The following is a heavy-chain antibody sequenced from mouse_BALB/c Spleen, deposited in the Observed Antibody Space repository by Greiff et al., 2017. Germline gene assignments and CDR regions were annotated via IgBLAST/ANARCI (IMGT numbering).Heavy chain of an antibody. CDR2: ISSGSSTI. D-gene: IGHD1-2*01. V-gene: IGHV5-17*02. CDR3: ARSIITTATHYYAMDY. J-gene: IGHJ4*01. Sequence: EVKLVESGGGLVQPGGSRKLSCAASGFTFSSFGMHWVRQAPEKGLEWVAYISSGSSTIYYADTVKGRFTISRDNPKNTLFLQMTSLRSEDTAMYYCARSIITTATHYYAMDYWVKEPQSPSPQ. CDR1: GFTFSSFG.